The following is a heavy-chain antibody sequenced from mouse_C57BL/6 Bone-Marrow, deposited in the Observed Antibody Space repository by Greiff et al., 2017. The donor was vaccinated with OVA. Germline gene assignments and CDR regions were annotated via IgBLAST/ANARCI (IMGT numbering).Heavy chain of an antibody. CDR3: ARHGYYGSSYYFDY. J-gene: IGHJ2*01. Sequence: EVQLEESGGDLVKPGGSLKLSCAASGFTFSSYGMSWVRQTPDQRLEWVATISSGGSYTYYPDSVKGRFTISRDNAKNTLYLQMSSLKSEDTAMYYCARHGYYGSSYYFDYWGQGTTLTVSS. D-gene: IGHD1-1*01. CDR2: ISSGGSYT. V-gene: IGHV5-6*01. CDR1: GFTFSSYG.